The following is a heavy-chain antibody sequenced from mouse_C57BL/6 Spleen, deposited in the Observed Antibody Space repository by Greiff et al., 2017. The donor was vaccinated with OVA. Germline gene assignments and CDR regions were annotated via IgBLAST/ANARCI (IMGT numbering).Heavy chain of an antibody. CDR2: INPNNGGT. CDR1: GYTFTDYN. J-gene: IGHJ2*01. Sequence: VQLQQSGPELVKPGASVKMSCKASGYTFTDYNMHWVKQSHGKSLEWIGYINPNNGGTSYNQKFKGKATLTVNKSSSTAYMELRSLTSEDSAVYYCAREGTGDGAYFDYWGQGTTLTVSS. CDR3: AREGTGDGAYFDY. V-gene: IGHV1-22*01. D-gene: IGHD3-3*01.